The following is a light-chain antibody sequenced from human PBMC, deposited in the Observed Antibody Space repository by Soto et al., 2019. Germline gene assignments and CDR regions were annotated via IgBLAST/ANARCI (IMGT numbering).Light chain of an antibody. CDR1: QNIGSS. Sequence: DIQMTQSPSTLSASVGDRVTITCPASQNIGSSLAWYQHRPGKAPKLLIFDASTLQTGVPSRFSGSGFGTEFTLTITGLQPDDFATFYCQQHNDYSAVTFGQGTKLEIK. V-gene: IGKV1-5*01. CDR3: QQHNDYSAVT. CDR2: DAS. J-gene: IGKJ2*01.